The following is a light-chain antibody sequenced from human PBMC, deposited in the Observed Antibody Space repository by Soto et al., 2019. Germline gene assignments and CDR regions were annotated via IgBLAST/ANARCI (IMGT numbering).Light chain of an antibody. Sequence: QSALTQPASVSGSPGQSITISCTGTSGDVGNYNLVSWYQQHPGKAPKLMIYEVNKWPSGVSNRFSGSKSGNTASLTISGLPAEDEADYYCCSYVGSSTSYVFGTGTKLTVL. CDR2: EVN. V-gene: IGLV2-23*02. CDR1: SGDVGNYNL. CDR3: CSYVGSSTSYV. J-gene: IGLJ1*01.